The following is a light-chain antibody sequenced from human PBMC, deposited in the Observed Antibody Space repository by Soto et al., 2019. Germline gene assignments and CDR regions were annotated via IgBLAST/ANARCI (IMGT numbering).Light chain of an antibody. V-gene: IGKV3-20*01. CDR3: QQYGISPTT. CDR2: GAS. J-gene: IGKJ1*01. CDR1: QSVSSSY. Sequence: EIVMTQSPGTLSLSPGERATLSCRASQSVSSSYLAWYQQKPGQAPRLLIYGASSRATGIPDRFSGSGSGTDFTLTISRLEPEDFAVYHCQQYGISPTTFGQGTKVDIK.